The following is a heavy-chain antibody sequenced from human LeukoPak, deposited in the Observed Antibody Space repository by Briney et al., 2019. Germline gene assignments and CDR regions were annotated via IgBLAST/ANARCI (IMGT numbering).Heavy chain of an antibody. CDR1: GSSISNYY. CDR2: IYYSGST. V-gene: IGHV4-39*01. Sequence: KASETLSLTCTVSGSSISNYYWGWIRQAPGKGLEWIGSIYYSGSTYYNPSLKSRVTISVDTSKNQFSLKLSSVTAADTAVYYCARHVRIQLWLTIDAFDIWGQGTMVTVSS. J-gene: IGHJ3*02. CDR3: ARHVRIQLWLTIDAFDI. D-gene: IGHD5-18*01.